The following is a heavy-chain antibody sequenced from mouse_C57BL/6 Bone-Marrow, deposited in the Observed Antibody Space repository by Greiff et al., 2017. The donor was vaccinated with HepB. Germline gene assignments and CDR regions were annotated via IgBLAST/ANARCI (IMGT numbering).Heavy chain of an antibody. D-gene: IGHD1-1*01. V-gene: IGHV2-5*01. CDR1: GFSLTSYG. J-gene: IGHJ1*03. Sequence: VQLQQSGPGLVQPSQSLSITCTVSGFSLTSYGVHWVRQSPGKGLEWLGVIWRGGSTDYNAAFMSRLSITKDNSKSQVFFKMNNLQADDTSIYYCAKIAYYYGSSYVYWYFYVWGTVTTVTVSS. CDR2: IWRGGST. CDR3: AKIAYYYGSSYVYWYFYV.